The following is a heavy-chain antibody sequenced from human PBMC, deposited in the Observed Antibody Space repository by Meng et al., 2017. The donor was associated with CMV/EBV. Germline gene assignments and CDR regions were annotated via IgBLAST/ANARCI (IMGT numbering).Heavy chain of an antibody. D-gene: IGHD2-2*01. CDR1: GGFISSSSYY. J-gene: IGHJ6*02. CDR2: IYYSGST. CDR3: ASIYCSSTSCYRSGGYYYGMDV. Sequence: PETLSLTCPVSGGFISSSSYYWGGIRQPPGTGLEWIGSIYYSGSTYYNPSLKSRVTVSVDTSKNQFSLKLSSVTAADTAVYYCASIYCSSTSCYRSGGYYYGMDVWGQGTTVTVSS. V-gene: IGHV4-39*07.